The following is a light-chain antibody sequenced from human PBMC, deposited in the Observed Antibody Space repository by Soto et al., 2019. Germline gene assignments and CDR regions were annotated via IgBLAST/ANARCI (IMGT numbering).Light chain of an antibody. CDR2: DAS. V-gene: IGKV1-33*01. CDR1: QDISNY. J-gene: IGKJ4*01. Sequence: DIQMTQSPSSLSASVGDRVTITCQASQDISNYLNWYQQKPGKAPKLLIYDASNLETGVPSRFSGSGSGTDFTFNISSLQAEDIATYYCHQYANLPLSCGGGTKVEIK. CDR3: HQYANLPLS.